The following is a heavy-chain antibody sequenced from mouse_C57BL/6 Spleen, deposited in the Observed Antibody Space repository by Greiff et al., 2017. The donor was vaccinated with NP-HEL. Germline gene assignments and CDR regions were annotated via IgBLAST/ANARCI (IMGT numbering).Heavy chain of an antibody. D-gene: IGHD1-1*01. V-gene: IGHV5-16*01. CDR3: ARGGNYGIPWFAY. CDR2: INYDGSSN. J-gene: IGHJ3*01. CDR1: GFTFSDYY. Sequence: EVQRVESEGGLVQPGSSMKLSCTASGFTFSDYYMAWVRQVPEKGLEWVANINYDGSSNYYLDSLKSRFIISRDNAKNLLYLQMSSLKSEDTTTYYCARGGNYGIPWFAYWGQGTLVTVSA.